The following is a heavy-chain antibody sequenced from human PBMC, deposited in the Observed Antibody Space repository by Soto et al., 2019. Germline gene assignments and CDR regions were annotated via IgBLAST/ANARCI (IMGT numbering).Heavy chain of an antibody. J-gene: IGHJ6*02. Sequence: AETLSLTCTVSGGSISSNNWWSWVRQPPGKGLEWIGEIYHSGSTNYNPSLKSRVTISVDKSKNQFSLKLSSVAAADTAVYYCARDLRIFKPAGLMDVWGQGXTVTVYS. V-gene: IGHV4-4*02. CDR1: GGSISSNNW. CDR2: IYHSGST. D-gene: IGHD3-9*01. CDR3: ARDLRIFKPAGLMDV.